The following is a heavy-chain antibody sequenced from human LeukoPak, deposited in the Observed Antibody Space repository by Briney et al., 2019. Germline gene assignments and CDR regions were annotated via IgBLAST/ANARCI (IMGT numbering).Heavy chain of an antibody. CDR3: ARDCNGYDFWSGYYTHNWFDP. CDR2: MNPNSGNT. D-gene: IGHD3-3*01. CDR1: GYTFTSYD. J-gene: IGHJ5*02. V-gene: IGHV1-8*01. Sequence: GASVKVSCKASGYTFTSYDINWVRQATGQGLEWMGWMNPNSGNTGYAQKFQGRVTMTRNTSISTAYMELSSLRSEDTAVYYCARDCNGYDFWSGYYTHNWFDPWGQGTLVTVSS.